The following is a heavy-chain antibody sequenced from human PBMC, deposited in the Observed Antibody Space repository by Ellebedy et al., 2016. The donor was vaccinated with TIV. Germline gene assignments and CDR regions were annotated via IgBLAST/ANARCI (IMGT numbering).Heavy chain of an antibody. Sequence: GESLKISXAASGFTFSTYGMTWVRQAPGKGLEWVANIKQDGSDKYYVDSVKGRFTISRDNAKNSLYLQMNGLRAEDTAVYYCAKLARQLDYWGQGTLVTVSS. V-gene: IGHV3-7*01. J-gene: IGHJ4*02. CDR2: IKQDGSDK. CDR1: GFTFSTYG. CDR3: AKLARQLDY. D-gene: IGHD1-7*01.